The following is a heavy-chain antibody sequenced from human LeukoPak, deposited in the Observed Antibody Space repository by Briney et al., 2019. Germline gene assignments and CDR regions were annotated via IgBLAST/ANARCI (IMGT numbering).Heavy chain of an antibody. J-gene: IGHJ3*02. D-gene: IGHD3-3*01. CDR1: GFTFSSYA. CDR3: AKDGRVLEIIDI. Sequence: PGGSLRLSCAASGFTFSSYAISWVRQAPGKGLEWVSAISGSGGSTYYADSVKGRFTISRDNSKNTLYLQMNSLRAEDTAVYYCAKDGRVLEIIDIWGQGTMVTVSS. V-gene: IGHV3-23*01. CDR2: ISGSGGST.